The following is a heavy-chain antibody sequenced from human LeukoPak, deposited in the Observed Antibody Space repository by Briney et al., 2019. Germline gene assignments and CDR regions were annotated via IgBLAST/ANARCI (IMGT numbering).Heavy chain of an antibody. V-gene: IGHV1-2*02. CDR1: VYTFTGYY. D-gene: IGHD5-18*01. Sequence: ASVKVSCKASVYTFTGYYMHWVRQAPGQGLEWMGWINPNSGGTNYAQKFQGRVTMTRDTSISTAYMELSRLRSDDTAVYYCARRADTAMVPDDYSGQGTLVTVSS. CDR3: ARRADTAMVPDDY. J-gene: IGHJ4*02. CDR2: INPNSGGT.